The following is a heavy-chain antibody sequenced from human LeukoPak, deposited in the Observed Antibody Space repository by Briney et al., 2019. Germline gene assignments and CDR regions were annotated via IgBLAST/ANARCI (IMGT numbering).Heavy chain of an antibody. CDR2: IHYSGNT. CDR3: ARHFDTMGI. D-gene: IGHD3-10*01. V-gene: IGHV4-39*01. Sequence: SETLSLTCAVSGGSINNNHYYWGWIRQPPGKGLEWIGSIHYSGNTHYNASLRSRVTISADTSKNQFTLELTSVTAADTAIYYCARHFDTMGIWGQGTMVTVSS. J-gene: IGHJ3*02. CDR1: GGSINNNHYY.